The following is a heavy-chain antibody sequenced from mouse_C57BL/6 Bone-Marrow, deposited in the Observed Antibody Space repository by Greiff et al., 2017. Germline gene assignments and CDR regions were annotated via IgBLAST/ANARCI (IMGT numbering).Heavy chain of an antibody. CDR2: SRNKANDYTT. D-gene: IGHD1-1*01. J-gene: IGHJ1*01. CDR3: ARDYYGSSYWYFDV. V-gene: IGHV7-1*02. Sequence: EVNVVESGGGLVQPGGSLRLSCATSGFTFSDFYMEWVRQPPGKRLEWIAASRNKANDYTTEYSASVKGRFIVSRDTSQGILYLQMNALRAEDTAIYYCARDYYGSSYWYFDVWGAGTTVTVSS. CDR1: GFTFSDFY.